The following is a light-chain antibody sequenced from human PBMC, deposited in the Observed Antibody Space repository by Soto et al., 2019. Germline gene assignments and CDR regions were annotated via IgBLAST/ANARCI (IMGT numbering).Light chain of an antibody. CDR1: SSDVGDYKF. Sequence: QSVLTQPPSASGSPGQSVTISCTGTSSDVGDYKFVSWYQQHPGKAPKLLMYKVNRRPSGVPDRFSGSKSGNTASLTVSGLQAEDEAEYYCSSYAGNNNVVFGGGTQLTVL. CDR2: KVN. J-gene: IGLJ2*01. CDR3: SSYAGNNNVV. V-gene: IGLV2-8*01.